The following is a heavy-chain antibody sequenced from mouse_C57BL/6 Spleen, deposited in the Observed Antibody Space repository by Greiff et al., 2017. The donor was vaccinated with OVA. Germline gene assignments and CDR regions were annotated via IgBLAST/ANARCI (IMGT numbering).Heavy chain of an antibody. CDR3: ARPVLYYYGTSYAMDY. Sequence: VHLQQSGAGLVKPGASVKLSCTASGYTFTEYTIHWVKQRSGQGLGWIGWFYPGSGSVKYNEKFKDTGTVTADYSTSTVYMGISRLTPEDSAFFFCARPVLYYYGTSYAMDYWGQGTSVTVSS. D-gene: IGHD1-1*01. V-gene: IGHV1-62-2*01. J-gene: IGHJ4*01. CDR2: FYPGSGSV. CDR1: GYTFTEYT.